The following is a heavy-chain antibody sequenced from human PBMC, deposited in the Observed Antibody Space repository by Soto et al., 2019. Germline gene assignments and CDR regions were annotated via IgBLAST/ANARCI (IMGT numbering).Heavy chain of an antibody. CDR2: IYYSGST. Sequence: PSETLSLTCTVSGGSISSSSYYWGWIRQPPGKGLEWIGSIYYSGSTYYNPSLKSRVTISVDTSKNQFSLKLSSVTAADTAVYYCASTRLWFGELLGWFDPWGQGTLVTVSS. CDR1: GGSISSSSYY. CDR3: ASTRLWFGELLGWFDP. J-gene: IGHJ5*02. D-gene: IGHD3-10*01. V-gene: IGHV4-39*01.